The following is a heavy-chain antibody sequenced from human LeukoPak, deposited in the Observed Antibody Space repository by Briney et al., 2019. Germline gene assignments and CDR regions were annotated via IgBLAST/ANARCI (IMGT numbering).Heavy chain of an antibody. CDR3: ARPSDFWTGYYLDY. V-gene: IGHV1-2*02. D-gene: IGHD3/OR15-3a*01. Sequence: GASVKVSCKASGYTFTGYYMHWVRQAPGQGLEWMGWINPNSGGTNYAQKFQGRVTMTRDTSINTAYMELSSLRSDDTAVYYCARPSDFWTGYYLDYWGQGTLVTVSS. CDR2: INPNSGGT. J-gene: IGHJ4*02. CDR1: GYTFTGYY.